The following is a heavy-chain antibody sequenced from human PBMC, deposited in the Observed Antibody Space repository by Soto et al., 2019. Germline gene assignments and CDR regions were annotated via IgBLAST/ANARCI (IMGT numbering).Heavy chain of an antibody. V-gene: IGHV4-30-4*01. CDR2: IYYSGST. Sequence: QVQLQESGPGLVKPSQTLSLTCAVSGGSISSGDYHWSWIRQPPGKGLEWIGYIYYSGSTYYNPSLKSRGTTPVDTSTNQCSLKLSSVTAADTAVYYWAKEPGDYGVNSGNSWGQGTLVTVSS. CDR3: AKEPGDYGVNSGNS. D-gene: IGHD4-17*01. J-gene: IGHJ4*02. CDR1: GGSISSGDYH.